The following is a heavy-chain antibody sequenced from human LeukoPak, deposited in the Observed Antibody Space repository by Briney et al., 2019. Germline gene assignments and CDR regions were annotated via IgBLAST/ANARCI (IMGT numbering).Heavy chain of an antibody. CDR3: ARGYYDILTGTTPDAFDI. J-gene: IGHJ3*02. CDR1: GYTFTSYD. CDR2: MNPNSGNT. Sequence: GASVKVSCKASGYTFTSYDINWVRQATGQGLEWMGWMNPNSGNTGYAQKFQGRVTMTRNTSISTAYMELSSLRSEDTAVYYCARGYYDILTGTTPDAFDIWGQGTMVTVSS. D-gene: IGHD3-9*01. V-gene: IGHV1-8*01.